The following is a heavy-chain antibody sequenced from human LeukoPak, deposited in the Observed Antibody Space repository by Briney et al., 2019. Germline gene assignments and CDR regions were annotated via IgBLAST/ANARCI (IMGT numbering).Heavy chain of an antibody. Sequence: ASVKVSCKASGYTFTGYYMHWVRQAPGQGLEWMGWINPNSGGTNYAQKFQGRVTMTRDTSISTAYMELSRLRSDDMAVYYCAREVAGTGYFDYWGQGTLVTVSS. CDR2: INPNSGGT. V-gene: IGHV1-2*02. D-gene: IGHD6-19*01. CDR1: GYTFTGYY. CDR3: AREVAGTGYFDY. J-gene: IGHJ4*02.